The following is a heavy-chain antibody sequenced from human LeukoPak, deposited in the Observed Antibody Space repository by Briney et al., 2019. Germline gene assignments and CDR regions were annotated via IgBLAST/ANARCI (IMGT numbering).Heavy chain of an antibody. CDR1: GFTFSSYG. V-gene: IGHV3-33*01. CDR2: IWYDGSNK. CDR3: ARDSSGWSYFDY. Sequence: GGSLRLSCAASGFTFSSYGMHWVRQAPGKGLEWVAVIWYDGSNKYYADPVKGRFTISRDNSKNTLYLQMNSLRAEDTAVYYCARDSSGWSYFDYWGQGTLVTVSS. J-gene: IGHJ4*02. D-gene: IGHD6-19*01.